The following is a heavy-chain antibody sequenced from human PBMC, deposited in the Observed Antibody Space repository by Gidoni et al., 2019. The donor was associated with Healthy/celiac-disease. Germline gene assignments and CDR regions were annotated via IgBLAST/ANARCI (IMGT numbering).Heavy chain of an antibody. CDR1: GFTFSEEY. J-gene: IGHJ4*02. D-gene: IGHD6-19*01. CDR3: ARGSSGWQYYFDY. V-gene: IGHV3-11*05. Sequence: QVQLVESGGGLVKPGGSLRLSCAASGFTFSEEYMSGIRQAPGKGLGWVSYISSSSSYTNYADSVKGRFTISRDNAKNSLYLQMNSLRAEDTAVYYCARGSSGWQYYFDYWGQGTLVTVSS. CDR2: ISSSSSYT.